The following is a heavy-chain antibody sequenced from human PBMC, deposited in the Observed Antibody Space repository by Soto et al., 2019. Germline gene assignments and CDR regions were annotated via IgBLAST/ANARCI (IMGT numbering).Heavy chain of an antibody. CDR3: AREGIAAAGTGDWFDP. CDR2: IYYSGST. Sequence: QVQLQESGPGLVKPSETLSLTCTVSGGSISSYYWSWIRQPPGKGLEWIGYIYYSGSTNYNPSLKRRVTISVDTSKNQFSLKLSSVTAADTAVYYCAREGIAAAGTGDWFDPWGQGTLVTVSS. V-gene: IGHV4-59*01. J-gene: IGHJ5*02. CDR1: GGSISSYY. D-gene: IGHD6-13*01.